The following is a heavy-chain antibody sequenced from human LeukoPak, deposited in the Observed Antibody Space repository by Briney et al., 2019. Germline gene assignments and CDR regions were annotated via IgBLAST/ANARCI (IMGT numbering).Heavy chain of an antibody. CDR3: ARGKYSSGWYYFGY. CDR2: IIPIFGTA. V-gene: IGHV1-69*13. D-gene: IGHD6-19*01. Sequence: SVTDSRKSSGGTFSSYASSWVRQAPGQGLEGMGGIIPIFGTANYAQKFQGSATITADDSTSTAYMELSSLRSEVTAVYYCARGKYSSGWYYFGYWGQGALVTVSS. J-gene: IGHJ4*02. CDR1: GGTFSSYA.